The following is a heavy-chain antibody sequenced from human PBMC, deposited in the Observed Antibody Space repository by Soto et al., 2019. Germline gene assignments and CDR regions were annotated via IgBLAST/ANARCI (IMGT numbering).Heavy chain of an antibody. CDR3: ARDLAKGGGSAGFDY. V-gene: IGHV1-2*02. J-gene: IGHJ4*02. CDR2: VNPKSGGT. D-gene: IGHD1-26*01. Sequence: ASVKVSCKASGYTFTVYYMHWVREAPGQGLEWMGWVNPKSGGTMYPQKFQGRVTMTWDTSISTAYMALTRLRSDDTAVYYCARDLAKGGGSAGFDYWGQGTLVTVSS. CDR1: GYTFTVYY.